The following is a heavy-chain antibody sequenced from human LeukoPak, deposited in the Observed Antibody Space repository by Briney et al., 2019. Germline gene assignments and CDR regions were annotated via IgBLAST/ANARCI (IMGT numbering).Heavy chain of an antibody. V-gene: IGHV3-23*01. Sequence: LGGSLRLSCAASGFTFSSYAMSWVRQAPGKGLEWVSAISGSGGSSYYADSVKGRFTISRDNSRNTLYLQMNSLRAEDTALYYCAKGQTYYYDSGAFDIWGQGTMVIVSS. CDR3: AKGQTYYYDSGAFDI. D-gene: IGHD3-22*01. CDR2: ISGSGGSS. CDR1: GFTFSSYA. J-gene: IGHJ3*02.